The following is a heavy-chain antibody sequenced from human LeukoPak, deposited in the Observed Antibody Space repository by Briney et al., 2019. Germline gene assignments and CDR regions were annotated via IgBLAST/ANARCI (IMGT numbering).Heavy chain of an antibody. Sequence: GGSLRLSCAASGFTFSSYWMSWVRQAPGKGLEWVADIKKDGSEKYYVDSVKGRFTISRDNAQNSPYLQMNSLRAEDTAVYFCARGQSYCSSASCHTDSWGQGTLVTVSS. D-gene: IGHD2-2*02. CDR1: GFTFSSYW. V-gene: IGHV3-7*04. J-gene: IGHJ4*02. CDR3: ARGQSYCSSASCHTDS. CDR2: IKKDGSEK.